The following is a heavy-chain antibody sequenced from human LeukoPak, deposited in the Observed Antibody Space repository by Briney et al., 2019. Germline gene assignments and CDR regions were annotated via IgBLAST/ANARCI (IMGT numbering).Heavy chain of an antibody. CDR3: ATARRRLLRHLYYFDY. D-gene: IGHD3-3*01. CDR2: FDPEDGET. CDR1: GYTLTESS. J-gene: IGHJ4*02. V-gene: IGHV1-24*01. Sequence: ASVKVSCKVSGYTLTESSMHWVRQAPGKGLEWMGGFDPEDGETIYAQKFQGRVTMTEDTSTDTAYMELSSLRSEDTAVYYCATARRRLLRHLYYFDYWGQGTLVTVSS.